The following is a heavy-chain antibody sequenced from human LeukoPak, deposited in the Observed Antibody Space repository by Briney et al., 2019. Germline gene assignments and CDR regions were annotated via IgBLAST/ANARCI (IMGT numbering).Heavy chain of an antibody. J-gene: IGHJ6*02. D-gene: IGHD2-2*01. CDR2: INAGNGNT. CDR1: GYSFSDYA. CDR3: ARSILVVPVASHYNYGVDV. V-gene: IGHV1-3*01. Sequence: ASVKVSCKASGYSFSDYAMHWVRQAPGQRLEWMGWINAGNGNTRYSQKFQGGVTITRDTSASTAYMELSGLRSEDTAVYYCARSILVVPVASHYNYGVDVWGQGTTVTVSS.